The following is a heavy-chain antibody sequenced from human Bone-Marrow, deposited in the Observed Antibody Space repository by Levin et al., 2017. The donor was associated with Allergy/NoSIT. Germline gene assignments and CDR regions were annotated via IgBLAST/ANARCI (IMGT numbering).Heavy chain of an antibody. CDR2: AHYSGNT. CDR3: ARQAEAGLLRAEPSDYYYDMDV. D-gene: IGHD3-10*01. J-gene: IGHJ6*02. V-gene: IGHV4-39*01. Sequence: SQTLSLTCTVSGGSVRSTSYFWGWIRQSPGKGLEWIGSAHYSGNTYYNPSLKSRVTVSVDTSNNRFSLKVTSLIAADTGVYYCARQAEAGLLRAEPSDYYYDMDVWGQGTTVTVSS. CDR1: GGSVRSTSYF.